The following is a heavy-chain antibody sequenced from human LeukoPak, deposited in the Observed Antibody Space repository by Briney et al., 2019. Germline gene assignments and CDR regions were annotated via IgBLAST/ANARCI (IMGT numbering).Heavy chain of an antibody. CDR2: ISRSGSTK. CDR1: GFTFSDYN. CDR3: ARVLRYCSGGNCYSGGLGYMDV. J-gene: IGHJ6*03. Sequence: GGSLRLSCAASGFTFSDYNMRWIRQAPGKGLEWVSSISRSGSTKYYADSVKGRFTISRDNAKDSLFLQMNSLRAEDTAVYYCARVLRYCSGGNCYSGGLGYMDVWGKGTTVTISS. D-gene: IGHD2-15*01. V-gene: IGHV3-11*01.